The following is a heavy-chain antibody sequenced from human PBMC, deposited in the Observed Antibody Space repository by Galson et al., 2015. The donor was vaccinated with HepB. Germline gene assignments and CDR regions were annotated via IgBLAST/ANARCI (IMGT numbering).Heavy chain of an antibody. V-gene: IGHV3-7*03. Sequence: SLRLSCAASGFSFSGYWMTWVRQAPGKGLEWVANIKRDGSVEHYLDSVRGRVTISRDNAKNSLYLQMNSLRAEDTAVYYCARDRTYCDGDCYDVFDIWGQGTMVTVSS. CDR3: ARDRTYCDGDCYDVFDI. J-gene: IGHJ3*02. D-gene: IGHD2-21*02. CDR1: GFSFSGYW. CDR2: IKRDGSVE.